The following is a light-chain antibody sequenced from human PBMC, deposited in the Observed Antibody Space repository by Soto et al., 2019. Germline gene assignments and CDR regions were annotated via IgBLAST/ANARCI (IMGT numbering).Light chain of an antibody. CDR3: QQSNSIPLT. CDR1: QSINSY. J-gene: IGKJ4*01. CDR2: AAS. Sequence: DIPMTQSPSSLSASVGDRVTITCRASQSINSYLNWYQQKPGKAPKLLIYAASSLQSGVPSRFSGSGSGTDFTLTINRLQPEDFATYYCQQSNSIPLTFGGGTKVEIK. V-gene: IGKV1-39*01.